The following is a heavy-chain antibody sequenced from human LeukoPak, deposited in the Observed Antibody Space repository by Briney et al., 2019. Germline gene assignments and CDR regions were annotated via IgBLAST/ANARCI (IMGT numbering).Heavy chain of an antibody. V-gene: IGHV3-48*01. D-gene: IGHD6-13*01. Sequence: GGSLRLSCAASGFTFSSYSMNWVRQAPGKGLEWVSYISSSSSTIYYADSVKGRFTISRDNSKNTLYLQMNSLRAEDTAVYYCARDVAAASFMGVLGYWGQGTLVTVSS. CDR1: GFTFSSYS. J-gene: IGHJ4*02. CDR2: ISSSSSTI. CDR3: ARDVAAASFMGVLGY.